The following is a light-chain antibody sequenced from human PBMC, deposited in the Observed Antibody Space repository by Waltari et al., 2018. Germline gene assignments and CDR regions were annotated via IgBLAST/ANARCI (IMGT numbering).Light chain of an antibody. J-gene: IGLJ1*01. CDR3: SSYTTRSTRV. CDR2: DVT. Sequence: QSALTQPASVSGSPGQSIPISCTATSSYVGDYKYVSWYQQHPGKVPKLLIYDVTNRPSGISYRFSGSKSGYTASLTISGLQAEDEADYYCSSYTTRSTRVFGTGTKVTVL. V-gene: IGLV2-14*03. CDR1: SSYVGDYKY.